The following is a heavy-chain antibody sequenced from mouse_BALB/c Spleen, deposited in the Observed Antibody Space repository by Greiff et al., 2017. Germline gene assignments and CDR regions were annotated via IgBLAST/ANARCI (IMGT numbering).Heavy chain of an antibody. CDR1: GFNIKDTY. D-gene: IGHD1-1*01. V-gene: IGHV14-3*02. CDR3: ALYYYGSSYDY. CDR2: IDPAYGNT. J-gene: IGHJ2*01. Sequence: VQLKQSGAELVKPGASVKLSCTASGFNIKDTYMHWVKQRPEQGLEWIGRIDPAYGNTKYDPKFQGKATITADTSSNTAYLQLSSLTSEDTAVYYCALYYYGSSYDYWGQGTTLTVSS.